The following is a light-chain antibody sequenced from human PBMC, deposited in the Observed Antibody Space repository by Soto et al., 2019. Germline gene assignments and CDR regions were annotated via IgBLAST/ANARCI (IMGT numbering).Light chain of an antibody. CDR2: SAS. V-gene: IGKV3-15*01. Sequence: EIVMTQSPATLSVSPVERATLSCRASQSVSSNLAWYQQKPDQAPRLLLYSASTRATGIPARFSGSGSGTDFTINISRLEPEDFAVYYCQQYGSSPRWTLGQGNKVDIK. CDR1: QSVSSN. CDR3: QQYGSSPRWT. J-gene: IGKJ1*01.